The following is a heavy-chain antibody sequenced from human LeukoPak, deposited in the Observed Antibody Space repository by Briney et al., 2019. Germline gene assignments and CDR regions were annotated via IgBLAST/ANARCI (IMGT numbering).Heavy chain of an antibody. D-gene: IGHD2-15*01. J-gene: IGHJ4*02. V-gene: IGHV4-59*01. CDR2: VDHTGST. Sequence: SETLSLTCSVSDDSITMYYWTWIRQPPGKGLEWIGYVDHTGSTNFNPSLNGRVSISRDTSKNLFSLSLRSVTAADTAVYFCARNSCSGGSCYDNRGYFDYWGQGTLVTVSS. CDR3: ARNSCSGGSCYDNRGYFDY. CDR1: DDSITMYY.